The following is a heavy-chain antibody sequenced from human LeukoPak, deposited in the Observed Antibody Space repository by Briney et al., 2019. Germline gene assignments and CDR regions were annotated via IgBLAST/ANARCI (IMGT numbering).Heavy chain of an antibody. CDR3: AVIAGPLLFIHI. J-gene: IGHJ3*02. CDR2: IYYSGST. CDR1: GGSISSSSHY. D-gene: IGHD3-10*01. Sequence: SETLSLTCTDPGGSISSSSHYGGWIRQPPGKGLEWIGSIYYSGSTYYNPSLKSRVTISVDTSKNQFSLKLSSVTAADSAVYLGAVIAGPLLFIHIWGQGTMVTVSS. V-gene: IGHV4-39*01.